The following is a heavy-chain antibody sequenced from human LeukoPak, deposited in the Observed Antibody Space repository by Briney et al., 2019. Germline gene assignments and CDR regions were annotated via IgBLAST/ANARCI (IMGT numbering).Heavy chain of an antibody. Sequence: PPETLSLTCRVYGGSLSGYYWTWIRQPPGKGLEWIGEINHSGSINYNPSLKSRVIMSVDTSKNQFSLNVRSVTAADTAVYYCGKFRYGYMGLDSWGQGTLVTVS. CDR3: GKFRYGYMGLDS. D-gene: IGHD5-24*01. V-gene: IGHV4-34*01. J-gene: IGHJ4*02. CDR2: INHSGSI. CDR1: GGSLSGYY.